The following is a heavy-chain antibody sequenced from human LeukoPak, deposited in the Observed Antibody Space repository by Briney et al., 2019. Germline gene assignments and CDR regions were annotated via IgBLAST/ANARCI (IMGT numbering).Heavy chain of an antibody. CDR3: ASPLEYP. J-gene: IGHJ5*02. CDR2: IYTSGTI. Sequence: SETLSLTCTVSGGSISSYYWSWIRQPAGTALEWIGRIYTSGTITYNPSLKSRVTMSVDTSKNQFSLKLSSVTAADTAVYYCASPLEYPWGQGTLVTVSS. V-gene: IGHV4-4*07. D-gene: IGHD2/OR15-2a*01. CDR1: GGSISSYY.